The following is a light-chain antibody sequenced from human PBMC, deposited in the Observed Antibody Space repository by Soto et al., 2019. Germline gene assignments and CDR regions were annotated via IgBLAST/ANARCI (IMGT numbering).Light chain of an antibody. CDR3: QQYNTWPPGT. J-gene: IGKJ2*02. V-gene: IGKV3D-15*01. Sequence: EIVMTQSPATLSVSPGERATLSCRASQSVSANLDWYQQKPGQAPRLLIYGPYTRATSIPARFSGSGSGTELTLTISSLQSEDFAVYYCQQYNTWPPGTFGQGTKLEI. CDR2: GPY. CDR1: QSVSAN.